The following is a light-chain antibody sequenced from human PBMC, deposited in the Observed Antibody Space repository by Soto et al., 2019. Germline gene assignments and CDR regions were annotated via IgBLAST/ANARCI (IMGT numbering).Light chain of an antibody. J-gene: IGLJ1*01. V-gene: IGLV2-14*01. CDR2: DVT. CDR1: SSDVGGYNF. Sequence: QSVLTQPASVSGSPGQSITISCTGTSSDVGGYNFVSWYQQHPDKAPKLMIYDVTNRPSGVSNRFSGSKSGNTASLTISGLQAEDEADYYCSSYTSMSTYVFGTGTMVTVL. CDR3: SSYTSMSTYV.